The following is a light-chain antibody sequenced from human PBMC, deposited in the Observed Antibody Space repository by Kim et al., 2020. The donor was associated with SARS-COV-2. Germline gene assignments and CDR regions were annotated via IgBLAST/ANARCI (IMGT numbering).Light chain of an antibody. CDR3: QQYNRYPYT. CDR2: KAS. J-gene: IGKJ2*01. CDR1: QSISTW. V-gene: IGKV1-5*03. Sequence: DIQMTQSPSTLSASVGDRVTITCRASQSISTWLAWYQQKPGKAPNLLIFKASNLESGVPSRFSGSGSGTEFTLTISSLQPDDFATYYCQQYNRYPYTFGQGTKLEIK.